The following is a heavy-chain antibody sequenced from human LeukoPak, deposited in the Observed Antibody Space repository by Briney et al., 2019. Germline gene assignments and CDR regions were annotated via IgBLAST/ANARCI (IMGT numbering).Heavy chain of an antibody. CDR2: INPNSGGT. D-gene: IGHD5-12*01. J-gene: IGHJ4*02. CDR3: ARDLGDSGYDSGDY. CDR1: GYTFTGYY. V-gene: IGHV1-2*02. Sequence: GASVKVSCKVSGYTFTGYYIHWVRQAPGQGLEWMGWINPNSGGTNYAQQFQGRVTMTRDTSISTAYMELSRLRSDDTAVYYCARDLGDSGYDSGDYWGQGTLVTVSS.